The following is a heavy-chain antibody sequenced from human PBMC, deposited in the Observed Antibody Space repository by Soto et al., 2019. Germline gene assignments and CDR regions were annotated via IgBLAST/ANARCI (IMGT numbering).Heavy chain of an antibody. J-gene: IGHJ2*01. CDR3: AKEPVGPDWYFDL. V-gene: IGHV3-23*01. CDR1: EFTFRSYA. Sequence: PGGSLRLSCAASEFTFRSYAMSWVRQAPERGLEWVSGISGSGISTHYADSVKGRFTVSRDNSKNTLYLQMNSLRAEDTAVYNCAKEPVGPDWYFDLWGRGTLVTVSS. CDR2: ISGSGIST.